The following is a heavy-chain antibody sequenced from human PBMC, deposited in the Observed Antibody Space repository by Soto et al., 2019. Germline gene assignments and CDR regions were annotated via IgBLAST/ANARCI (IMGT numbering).Heavy chain of an antibody. D-gene: IGHD3-10*01. V-gene: IGHV3-7*03. CDR2: IKSDGSEQ. J-gene: IGHJ4*02. CDR3: SRQNWFQDY. CDR1: VFSFSAYY. Sequence: VGSLRLSCASSVFSFSAYYMTWVRHAPGKGLEWVASIKSDGSEQYYVDSVKGRFTISRDNAKNSLYLQMNSLRAGDTGLYYCSRQNWFQDYWGQGTLVTVSS.